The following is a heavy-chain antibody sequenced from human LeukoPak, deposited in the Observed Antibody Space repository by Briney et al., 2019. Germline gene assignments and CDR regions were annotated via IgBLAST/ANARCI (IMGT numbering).Heavy chain of an antibody. D-gene: IGHD3-10*01. J-gene: IGHJ6*03. Sequence: GGSLRLSCAASGFTFSSYAMGWVRQAPGKGLEWVSAISGTGNRTYYADSVKGRFTISRDNSKNTLYLQMNSLRAEDTAVYYCARSLRVRGVPDYMDVWGKGTTVTISS. CDR2: ISGTGNRT. CDR1: GFTFSSYA. CDR3: ARSLRVRGVPDYMDV. V-gene: IGHV3-23*01.